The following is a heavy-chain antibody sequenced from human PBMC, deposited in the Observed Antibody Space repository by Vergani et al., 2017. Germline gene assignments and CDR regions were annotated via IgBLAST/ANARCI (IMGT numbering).Heavy chain of an antibody. CDR2: ISYDGSNK. J-gene: IGHJ4*02. CDR1: GFTFSSYG. Sequence: QVQLVESGGGVVQPGRSLRLSCAASGFTFSSYGMHWVRQAPGQGLEWVAVISYDGSNKYYADSVKGRFTIARDNAKNSLYLQMNSLRAEDTAVYYCARGPTMVRGDFDYWGQGTLVTVSS. CDR3: ARGPTMVRGDFDY. V-gene: IGHV3-30*03. D-gene: IGHD3-10*01.